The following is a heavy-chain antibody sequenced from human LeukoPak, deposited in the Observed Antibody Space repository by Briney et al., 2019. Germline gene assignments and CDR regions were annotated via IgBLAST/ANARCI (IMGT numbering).Heavy chain of an antibody. D-gene: IGHD3-9*01. CDR3: ARRLRYFAWLYRGYRGYFDY. CDR2: IKQDGSEK. J-gene: IGHJ4*02. CDR1: GFTFSSYW. V-gene: IGHV3-7*01. Sequence: GGSLRLSCAAPGFTFSSYWMSWVRQAPGKGLEWVANIKQDGSEKYYVDSVKGRFTISRDNAKNSLYLQMNSLRAEDTAVYYCARRLRYFAWLYRGYRGYFDYWGQGTLVTVSS.